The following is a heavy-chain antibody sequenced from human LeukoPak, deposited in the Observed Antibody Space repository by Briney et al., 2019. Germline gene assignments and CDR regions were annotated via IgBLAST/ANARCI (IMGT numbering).Heavy chain of an antibody. Sequence: GGSLRLSCAASGFTFSSYGMHWVRQAPGKGLEWVAFIRYDGSNKYHADSVKGRFTISRDNSKNTMYLQMNSLRAEDTAVYYCAKDSAAPVSITMVRGRWYFDYWGQGTLVIVSS. CDR1: GFTFSSYG. CDR3: AKDSAAPVSITMVRGRWYFDY. D-gene: IGHD3-10*01. CDR2: IRYDGSNK. V-gene: IGHV3-30*02. J-gene: IGHJ4*02.